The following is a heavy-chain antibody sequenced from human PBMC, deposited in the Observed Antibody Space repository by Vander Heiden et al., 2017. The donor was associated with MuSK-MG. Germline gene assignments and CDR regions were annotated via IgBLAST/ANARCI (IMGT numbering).Heavy chain of an antibody. CDR2: IYPDDSDT. D-gene: IGHD3-10*01. CDR1: GYIFTKYW. J-gene: IGHJ4*01. CDR3: ARLPASLRGVGVA. Sequence: VQLVQSGAEVKKPGESLKISCQGSGYIFTKYWIAWVRQMPGKGLEWMGIIYPDDSDTRYSPSFQGQATISADKSINTAYLQWRSLKPSDTAMYYCARLPASLRGVGVAWGHGTLVTVSS. V-gene: IGHV5-51*01.